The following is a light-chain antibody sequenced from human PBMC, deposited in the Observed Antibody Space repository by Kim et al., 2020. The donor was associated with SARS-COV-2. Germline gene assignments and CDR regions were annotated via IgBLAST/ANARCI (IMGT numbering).Light chain of an antibody. CDR1: HNINSY. CDR2: GAS. Sequence: ASVGDRVTITCRASHNINSYLNWYQLKSGRAPKLLIYGASSLRSGVPSRFSGSGSGTDFNLTIYSLQPEDFAAYFCQQSYSTPHIFGQGTKVDIK. V-gene: IGKV1-39*01. J-gene: IGKJ2*01. CDR3: QQSYSTPHI.